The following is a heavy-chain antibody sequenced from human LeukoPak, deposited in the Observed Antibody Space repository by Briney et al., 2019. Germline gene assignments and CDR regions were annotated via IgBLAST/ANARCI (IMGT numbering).Heavy chain of an antibody. V-gene: IGHV4-34*01. CDR3: ARDDPGLDTFDY. J-gene: IGHJ4*02. D-gene: IGHD3/OR15-3a*01. CDR2: IYYSGST. CDR1: GGSFSGYY. Sequence: SETLSLTCAVYGGSFSGYYWSWIRQPPGKGLEWIGSIYYSGSTYYNPSLKSRVTISVDTSKNQFFLKLSSVTAADTAVYYCARDDPGLDTFDYWGQGTLVTVSS.